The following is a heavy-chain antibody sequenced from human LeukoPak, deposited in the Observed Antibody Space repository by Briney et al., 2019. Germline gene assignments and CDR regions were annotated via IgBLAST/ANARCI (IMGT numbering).Heavy chain of an antibody. D-gene: IGHD3-3*01. J-gene: IGHJ4*02. V-gene: IGHV3-11*01. Sequence: GGSLRLSCAASGFTFSDSYMSWIRQAPGKGLEWVSYISSSGSTIYYTDSVKGRFTISRDNAKSSLYLQMSSLRAEDTAVYYCATAPSRITLFGVVPYFFDYWGQGTLVTVSS. CDR3: ATAPSRITLFGVVPYFFDY. CDR2: ISSSGSTI. CDR1: GFTFSDSY.